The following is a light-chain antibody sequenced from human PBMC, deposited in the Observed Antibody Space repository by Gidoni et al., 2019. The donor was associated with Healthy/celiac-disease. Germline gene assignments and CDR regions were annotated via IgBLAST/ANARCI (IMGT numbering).Light chain of an antibody. CDR2: GAS. CDR1: QSVSSSY. J-gene: IGKJ4*01. V-gene: IGKV3-20*01. Sequence: EIVLTQSPDTLSLSPGERATLSCRASQSVSSSYLAWYQQKPGQAPRLLIYGASSRATGIPDRFSGSGSGTDFTLTISRLEPEDFAVYYCQQYGSSRLTFXGXTKVEIK. CDR3: QQYGSSRLT.